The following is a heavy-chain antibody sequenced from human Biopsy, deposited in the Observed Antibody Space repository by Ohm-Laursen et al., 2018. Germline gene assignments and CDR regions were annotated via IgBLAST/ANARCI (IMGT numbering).Heavy chain of an antibody. CDR1: DGSINSYY. D-gene: IGHD5-18*01. J-gene: IGHJ4*02. CDR2: IYYSGST. CDR3: ARGSSYGYDFDY. V-gene: IGHV4-59*01. Sequence: TLSLTWPVSDGSINSYYWNWIRQPPGKRLEWIGNIYYSGSTNFNPSLKSRVTISVDTSKNQFSLKLSSVTAADTAVYFCARGSSYGYDFDYWGQGTLVAVSS.